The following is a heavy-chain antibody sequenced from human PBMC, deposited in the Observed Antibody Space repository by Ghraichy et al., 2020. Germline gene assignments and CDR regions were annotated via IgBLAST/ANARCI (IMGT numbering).Heavy chain of an antibody. Sequence: GGSLRLSCAASGFTFSSYSMNWVRQAPGKGLEWVSYISYNSSAIYYADSVKGRFTISRDNAKNSLYLQMSSLRDEDTAVYYCARGVNINSSGRFDPWGQGTLVTVSS. V-gene: IGHV3-48*02. J-gene: IGHJ5*02. CDR3: ARGVNINSSGRFDP. CDR1: GFTFSSYS. D-gene: IGHD6-6*01. CDR2: ISYNSSAI.